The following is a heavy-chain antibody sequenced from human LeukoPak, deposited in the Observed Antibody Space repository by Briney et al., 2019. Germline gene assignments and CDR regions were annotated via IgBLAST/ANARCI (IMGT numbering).Heavy chain of an antibody. CDR3: ARDGSLNWFDP. V-gene: IGHV4-39*07. J-gene: IGHJ5*02. D-gene: IGHD3-10*01. Sequence: SETLSLTCTVSGGSISSSSYYWGWIRQPPGKGLEWIGSIYYSGSTYYNPSLKSRVTISVDTSKNQFSLKLSSVTAADTAVYYCARDGSLNWFDPWGQGTLVTVSS. CDR2: IYYSGST. CDR1: GGSISSSSYY.